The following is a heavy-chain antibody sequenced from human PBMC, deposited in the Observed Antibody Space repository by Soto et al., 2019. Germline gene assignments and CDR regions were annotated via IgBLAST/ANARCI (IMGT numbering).Heavy chain of an antibody. J-gene: IGHJ4*02. V-gene: IGHV5-10-1*01. D-gene: IGHD5-18*01. Sequence: GEALKISCQASGYSFTAYWITWVLQMPGRGLEWMATIDPSDSYVDYSPSFRGHVTFSVDRSITTVYLQWNSLKASDSAMYFCTRRARSSFYHFDFWGQGALVTVSS. CDR1: GYSFTAYW. CDR2: IDPSDSYV. CDR3: TRRARSSFYHFDF.